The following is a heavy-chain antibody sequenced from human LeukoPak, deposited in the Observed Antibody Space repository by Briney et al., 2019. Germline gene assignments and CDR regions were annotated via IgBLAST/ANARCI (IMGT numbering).Heavy chain of an antibody. CDR3: ARGGQGDGYSADEAFDL. V-gene: IGHV4-39*01. Sequence: SETLSLTCSVSGGSISSLSYYWGWVRQPPGKGLEWIGSIYYGGRTYYNPSLKSRVTMPVDTSKNQFSLQLNSVTPEDTAVYYCARGGQGDGYSADEAFDLWGQGTMVTVS. CDR1: GGSISSLSYY. CDR2: IYYGGRT. D-gene: IGHD5-24*01. J-gene: IGHJ3*01.